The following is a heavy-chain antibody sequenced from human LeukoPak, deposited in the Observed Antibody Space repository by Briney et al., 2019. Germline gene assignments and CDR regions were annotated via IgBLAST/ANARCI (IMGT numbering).Heavy chain of an antibody. CDR3: ARGRSWYYDSSGYYYDY. CDR1: GGSFSGYY. D-gene: IGHD3-22*01. CDR2: INHSGST. J-gene: IGHJ4*02. V-gene: IGHV4-34*01. Sequence: PSETLSLTCAVYGGSFSGYYWSWIRQPPGKGLEWIGEINHSGSTNYNPSLKSRVTISVDTSKNQFSLKLSSVTAADTAVYYCARGRSWYYDSSGYYYDYWGQGTLVTVSS.